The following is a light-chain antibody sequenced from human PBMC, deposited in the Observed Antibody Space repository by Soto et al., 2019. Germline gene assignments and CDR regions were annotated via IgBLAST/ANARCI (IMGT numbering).Light chain of an antibody. J-gene: IGKJ4*01. CDR3: QQYKNWPPLT. CDR1: QSVSNN. Sequence: EIVMTQSPATLSVSPGETATLSCMASQSVSNNLAWYQQKPGQGPRLLIYGAFTRATGIPARFSGSGSGTEFTLTISSLQSEDFALYYCQQYKNWPPLTFGGGTKVEIK. CDR2: GAF. V-gene: IGKV3-15*01.